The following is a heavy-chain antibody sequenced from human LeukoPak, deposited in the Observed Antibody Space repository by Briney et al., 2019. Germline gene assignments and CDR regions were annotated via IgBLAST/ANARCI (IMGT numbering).Heavy chain of an antibody. D-gene: IGHD2-8*01. Sequence: PSGTLSLTCAVSGYSISSDYYWGWIRQPPGKGLEWIGNIYYSGSTYYNPSLKSRVTISVDTSKNQFSLKLSSVTAADTAVYYCARTLGSCTNTICYYFDYWGQGTLVTVSS. J-gene: IGHJ4*02. CDR3: ARTLGSCTNTICYYFDY. CDR1: GYSISSDYY. CDR2: IYYSGST. V-gene: IGHV4-38-2*01.